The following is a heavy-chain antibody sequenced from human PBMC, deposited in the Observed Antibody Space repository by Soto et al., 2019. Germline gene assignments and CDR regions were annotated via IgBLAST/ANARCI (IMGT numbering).Heavy chain of an antibody. CDR2: IYYSGST. J-gene: IGHJ5*02. CDR1: GGSISSGGYY. Sequence: PSETLSLTCTVSGGSISSGGYYWSWIRQHPGKGLEWIGYIYYSGSTYYNPSLKSRVTISVDTSKNQFSLKLSSVTAADTAVYYCARVGAAVAGTWTFWFDPWGQGTLVTVSS. V-gene: IGHV4-31*03. D-gene: IGHD6-19*01. CDR3: ARVGAAVAGTWTFWFDP.